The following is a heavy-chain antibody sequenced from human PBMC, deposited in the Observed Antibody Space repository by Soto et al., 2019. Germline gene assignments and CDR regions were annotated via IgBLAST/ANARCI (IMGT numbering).Heavy chain of an antibody. CDR3: ARKVVGSTSRPDYWYFDL. Sequence: EVQLLESGGDSVQPGGSVRLSCAGSGFTFINYAMNWVRQAPGKGLEWVSTISGGDDATFFADSVRGRFTFSRDNSKNTVTLQMNSLGVDDTAVYYCARKVVGSTSRPDYWYFDLSGRGTLVTVSS. J-gene: IGHJ2*01. D-gene: IGHD2-21*01. CDR1: GFTFINYA. CDR2: ISGGDDAT. V-gene: IGHV3-23*01.